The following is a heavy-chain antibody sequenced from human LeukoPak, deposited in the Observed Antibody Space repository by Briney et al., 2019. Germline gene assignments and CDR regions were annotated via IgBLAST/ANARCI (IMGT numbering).Heavy chain of an antibody. CDR1: GFTFSSYA. Sequence: GGSLRLSCAASGFTFSSYAMSWVRQAPGKGLEWVSSISSSSSYIYYADSVKGRFTISKDNAKNSLYLQMNSLRAEDTAVYYCASHDYGYHDYWGQGTLVTVSS. CDR2: ISSSSSYI. D-gene: IGHD4-17*01. J-gene: IGHJ4*02. V-gene: IGHV3-21*01. CDR3: ASHDYGYHDY.